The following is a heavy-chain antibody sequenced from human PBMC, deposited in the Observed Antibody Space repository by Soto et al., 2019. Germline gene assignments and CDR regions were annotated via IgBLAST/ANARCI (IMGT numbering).Heavy chain of an antibody. J-gene: IGHJ4*02. Sequence: QVQLVQSGAEVKKPGASVKVSCKASGYTFASYAISWMRQAPGQGLEWMGWISAYTGNTNYAQKLQGRVTMTTDPSTSTAYMELRKLRSDDTAVYYCARAHPPPDYWGQGPLVTVSS. V-gene: IGHV1-18*01. CDR2: ISAYTGNT. CDR3: ARAHPPPDY. CDR1: GYTFASYA.